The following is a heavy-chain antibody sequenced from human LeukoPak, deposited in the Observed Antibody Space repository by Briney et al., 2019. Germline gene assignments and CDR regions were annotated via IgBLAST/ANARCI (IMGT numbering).Heavy chain of an antibody. J-gene: IGHJ3*02. D-gene: IGHD3-22*01. Sequence: GGSLRLSCAASGFSFSTYAMSWVRQAPGKGLEWVSGICGNDGKTYYADSVKGRFTISRDNSKNTLHLQMNSLRAEDTALYYCAXDIXAYDDTAFDIWGQGTMVTVSS. V-gene: IGHV3-23*01. CDR3: AXDIXAYDDTAFDI. CDR1: GFSFSTYA. CDR2: ICGNDGKT.